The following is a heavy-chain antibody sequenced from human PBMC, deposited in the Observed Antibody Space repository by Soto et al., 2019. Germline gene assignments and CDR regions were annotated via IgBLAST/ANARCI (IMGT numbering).Heavy chain of an antibody. CDR3: ARERYQVISDGMDV. Sequence: ASVKVSCKASGYTFTGYYIHWVREAPGQGLEWMGWINPRTGGTSYAQKFQGRVTLSRDTSINAADLELSRLTFADAAVYFCARERYQVISDGMDVWGQGTTVTVSS. J-gene: IGHJ6*02. D-gene: IGHD2-2*01. CDR1: GYTFTGYY. CDR2: INPRTGGT. V-gene: IGHV1-2*02.